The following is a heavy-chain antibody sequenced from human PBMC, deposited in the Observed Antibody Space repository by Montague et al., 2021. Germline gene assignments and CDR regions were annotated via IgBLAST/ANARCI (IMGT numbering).Heavy chain of an antibody. CDR2: ITHNGRT. Sequence: SETLSLTCAGSGGSLNDYYWSWIRQSPGQGLEWIGDITHNGRTNSNPSLKSRVTLSVDTSKSHFSLNLTSVTAADTAVYFCARRPRITVTGRFDLWGEGTLVTVSS. CDR3: ARRPRITVTGRFDL. V-gene: IGHV4-34*01. CDR1: GGSLNDYY. D-gene: IGHD4-11*01. J-gene: IGHJ4*02.